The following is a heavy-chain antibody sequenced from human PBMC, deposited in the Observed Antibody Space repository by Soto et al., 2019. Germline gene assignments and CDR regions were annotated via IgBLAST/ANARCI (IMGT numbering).Heavy chain of an antibody. J-gene: IGHJ2*01. V-gene: IGHV1-46*01. CDR3: ARDLPGAYCGGDCYSLGWYFDL. CDR2: INPSGGST. D-gene: IGHD2-21*02. CDR1: GYTFTSYY. Sequence: ASVKVSCKASGYTFTSYYMHWVRQAPGQGLEWMGIINPSGGSTSYAQKFQGRVTMTRDTSTSTVYMELSSLRSEETAVYYCARDLPGAYCGGDCYSLGWYFDLWGRGTLVTVS.